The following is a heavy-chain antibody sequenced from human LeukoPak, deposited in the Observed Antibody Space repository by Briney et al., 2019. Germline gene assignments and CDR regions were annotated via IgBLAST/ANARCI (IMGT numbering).Heavy chain of an antibody. J-gene: IGHJ4*02. CDR2: INHSGST. CDR1: GGSFSGYY. CDR3: ARLRSDSSGPTGSDY. Sequence: PSETLSLTCAVYGGSFSGYYWSWIRQPPGKGLEWIGEINHSGSTNYNPSLKSRVTISVDTSKNQFSLKLSSVTAADTAVYYCARLRSDSSGPTGSDYWGQGTLVTVSS. D-gene: IGHD3-22*01. V-gene: IGHV4-34*01.